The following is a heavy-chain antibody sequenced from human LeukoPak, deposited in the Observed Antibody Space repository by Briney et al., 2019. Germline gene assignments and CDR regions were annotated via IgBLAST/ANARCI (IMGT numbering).Heavy chain of an antibody. CDR2: VHYSRGT. CDR1: GGSISNHY. J-gene: IGHJ4*02. CDR3: ARGPDRGVTN. D-gene: IGHD3-10*01. V-gene: IGHV4-59*11. Sequence: SETLSLTCTVSGGSISNHYCNWIRQSPGKELEWIGYVHYSRGTNYNSSLKSRITISVDTSKNQFSLKLSSVTAADTAVYYCARGPDRGVTNWGQGTLVTVSS.